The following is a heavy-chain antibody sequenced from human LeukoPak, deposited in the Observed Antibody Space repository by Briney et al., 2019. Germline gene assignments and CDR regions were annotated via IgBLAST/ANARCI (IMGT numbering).Heavy chain of an antibody. Sequence: AETLSLTCSVSGGSISNHYWSWIRQPAGKGLEWIGRVYASGSITYNPSLQSRVTMSMDTSKNQFSLNLTPVTAADTAIYYCARDSGTTGEVKFDPWGQGILVTVSS. V-gene: IGHV4-4*07. CDR1: GGSISNHY. D-gene: IGHD3-10*01. J-gene: IGHJ5*02. CDR3: ARDSGTTGEVKFDP. CDR2: VYASGSI.